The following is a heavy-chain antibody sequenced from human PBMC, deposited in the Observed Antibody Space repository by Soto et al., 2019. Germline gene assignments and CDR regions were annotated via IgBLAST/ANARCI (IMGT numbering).Heavy chain of an antibody. J-gene: IGHJ4*02. V-gene: IGHV1-46*01. CDR2: INPSGGST. CDR1: GYTFTSYY. D-gene: IGHD2-2*02. CDR3: ARGDSDCSSTSCYTSEDIVVVGIYY. Sequence: ASVKVSCKASGYTFTSYYMHWVRQAPGQGLEWMGIINPSGGSTSYAQKFQGRVTMTRDTSTSTVYMELSSLRSEDTAVYYCARGDSDCSSTSCYTSEDIVVVGIYYWGQGSLVNVSS.